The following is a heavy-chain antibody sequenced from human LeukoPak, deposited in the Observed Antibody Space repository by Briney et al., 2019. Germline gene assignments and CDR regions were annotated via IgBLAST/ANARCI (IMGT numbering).Heavy chain of an antibody. V-gene: IGHV4-59*12. CDR1: GGSISSYY. D-gene: IGHD6-19*01. J-gene: IGHJ5*02. CDR2: IYYSGST. Sequence: PSETLSLTCTVSGGSISSYYWSWIRQPPGKGLEWIGYIYYSGSTNYNPSLKSRVTISVDTSKNQFSLKLSSVTAADTAVYYCARAVAGPFDPWGQGTLVTVSS. CDR3: ARAVAGPFDP.